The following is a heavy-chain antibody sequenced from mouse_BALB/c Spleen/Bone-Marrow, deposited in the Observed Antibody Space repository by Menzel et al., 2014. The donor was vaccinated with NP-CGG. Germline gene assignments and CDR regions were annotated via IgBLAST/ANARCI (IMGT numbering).Heavy chain of an antibody. CDR3: ARDKGRVFFDY. J-gene: IGHJ2*01. Sequence: EVKVVESGGGLVQPGGSLRLSCATPGFTFTDYYMNWVRQPPGKALEWLGFIRNKANGYTTEYSASVKGRFTISRDNSQNILYLQMNTLRAEDSATYCCARDKGRVFFDYWGQGTTLTVSS. CDR2: IRNKANGYTT. D-gene: IGHD3-3*01. V-gene: IGHV7-3*02. CDR1: GFTFTDYY.